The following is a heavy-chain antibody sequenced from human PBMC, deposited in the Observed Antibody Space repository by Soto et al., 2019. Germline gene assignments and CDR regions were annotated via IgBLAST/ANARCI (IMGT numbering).Heavy chain of an antibody. J-gene: IGHJ6*02. CDR2: IIPIFGTA. Sequence: QVQLVQSGAEVKKPGSSVKVSCKASGGTFSSYAISWVRQAPGQGLEWMGGIIPIFGTANYAQKFQGRVTITADESTSTAYMEVSSPRSEDTAVYYCAGHCGGDCYWLTIYYYYGMDVWGQGTTVTVSS. D-gene: IGHD2-21*02. V-gene: IGHV1-69*12. CDR3: AGHCGGDCYWLTIYYYYGMDV. CDR1: GGTFSSYA.